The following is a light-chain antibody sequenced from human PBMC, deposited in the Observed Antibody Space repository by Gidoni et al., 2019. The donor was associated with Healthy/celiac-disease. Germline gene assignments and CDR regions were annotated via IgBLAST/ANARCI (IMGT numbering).Light chain of an antibody. Sequence: AIRMTLSPSSFSASTVDRVTITCRASHGISSYLAWYQQKPGKAPKLLFYAASTLQSGVPSRFSGSGSGTNYTLTISCLQSEDYAAYYCQQYYSYPPLTFGGGTKVEIK. V-gene: IGKV1-8*01. CDR2: AAS. CDR3: QQYYSYPPLT. CDR1: HGISSY. J-gene: IGKJ4*01.